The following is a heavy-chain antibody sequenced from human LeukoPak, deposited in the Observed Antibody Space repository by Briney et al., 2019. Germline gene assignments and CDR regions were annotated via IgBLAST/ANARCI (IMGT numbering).Heavy chain of an antibody. CDR1: GFTFSDYY. V-gene: IGHV3-11*04. J-gene: IGHJ4*02. CDR2: ISTSGSSI. Sequence: GGSLRLSCAASGFTFSDYYMSWIRQAPGKGLVWVSYISTSGSSIYYAGSVKGRFTISRDNAKNSLYLQMNSLRAEDTAVYYCARIPRYCSGGSCFSLDYWGQGTLVTVSS. CDR3: ARIPRYCSGGSCFSLDY. D-gene: IGHD2-15*01.